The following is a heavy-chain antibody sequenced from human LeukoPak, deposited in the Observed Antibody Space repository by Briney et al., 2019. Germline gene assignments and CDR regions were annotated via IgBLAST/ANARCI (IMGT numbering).Heavy chain of an antibody. CDR2: INPSVFER. CDR1: GYNFPTYW. D-gene: IGHD5-18*01. CDR3: VRTRGYNNGFHWYFDL. Sequence: PGESLKISCKGSGYNFPTYWIGWVRQMPGKGLGWMGIINPSVFERRKSPSFQGRVPISADKSISTTSLQWSSLKASDTAMYYCVRTRGYNNGFHWYFDLWGRGTLVTVSS. J-gene: IGHJ2*01. V-gene: IGHV5-51*01.